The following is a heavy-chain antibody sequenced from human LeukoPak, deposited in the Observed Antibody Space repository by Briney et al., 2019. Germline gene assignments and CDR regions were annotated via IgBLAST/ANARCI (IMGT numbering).Heavy chain of an antibody. CDR2: IRYDGSNK. CDR3: AKVNSSGWYYFDY. J-gene: IGHJ4*02. D-gene: IGHD6-19*01. V-gene: IGHV3-30*02. Sequence: GGSLRLSCAASGFTFRSYGMRWVRQAPGKGLEWAAFIRYDGSNKYYADSVKGRLTISRDNSKNTLYLQMNSLRAEDTAVYYCAKVNSSGWYYFDYWGQGTLVTVSS. CDR1: GFTFRSYG.